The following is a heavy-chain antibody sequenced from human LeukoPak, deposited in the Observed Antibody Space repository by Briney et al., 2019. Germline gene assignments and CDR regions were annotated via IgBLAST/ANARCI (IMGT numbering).Heavy chain of an antibody. CDR1: GYTFTSYD. V-gene: IGHV1-8*01. Sequence: ASVTVSCKASGYTFTSYDINWVRQATGQGLEWMGWMNPNSGNTGYAQKFQGRVTMTRNTSISTAYMELSSLRSEDTAVYYCARGVSGSRKKKTGIDYWGQGTLVTVSS. J-gene: IGHJ4*02. CDR3: ARGVSGSRKKKTGIDY. D-gene: IGHD3-16*01. CDR2: MNPNSGNT.